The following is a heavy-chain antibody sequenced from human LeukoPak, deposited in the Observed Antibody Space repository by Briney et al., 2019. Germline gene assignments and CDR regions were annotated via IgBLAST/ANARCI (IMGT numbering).Heavy chain of an antibody. Sequence: AGGSLRLSCAASGFTFSSYAMSWVRQAPGKGLEWVSAISGSGGSTYYADSVKGRFTISRDNSKNTLYLQMNSLRAEDTAVYYCARDLSYYGSGRDYYYGMDVWGQGTTVTVSS. J-gene: IGHJ6*02. V-gene: IGHV3-23*01. CDR1: GFTFSSYA. CDR3: ARDLSYYGSGRDYYYGMDV. D-gene: IGHD3-10*01. CDR2: ISGSGGST.